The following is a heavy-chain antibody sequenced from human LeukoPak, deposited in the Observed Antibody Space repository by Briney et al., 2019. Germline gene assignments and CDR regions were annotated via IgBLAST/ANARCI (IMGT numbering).Heavy chain of an antibody. CDR3: ARDSSNFFAVARGFFDY. CDR2: ISSSSSTI. Sequence: QPGGSLRLSCAASGFTFSSYGMHWVRQAPGKGLEWVSYISSSSSTIYYADSVKGRFTISRDNAKNSLYLQMNSLRAEDTAVYYCARDSSNFFAVARGFFDYWGQGTLVTVSS. V-gene: IGHV3-48*04. J-gene: IGHJ4*02. CDR1: GFTFSSYG. D-gene: IGHD3-3*01.